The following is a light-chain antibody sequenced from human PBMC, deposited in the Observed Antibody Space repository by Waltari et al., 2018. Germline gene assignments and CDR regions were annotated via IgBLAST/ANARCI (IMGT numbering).Light chain of an antibody. CDR2: EVS. V-gene: IGLV2-14*01. Sequence: QSALTQPASVSGSPGQSIAISCTGTSSDLGSYNYVSWYQQPPGKAPKLMIYEVSNRPSGVSDRFSGSKSGNTASLTISGLQAEDEADYYCSSCTTSNTVVFGTGTKVTVL. CDR3: SSCTTSNTVV. CDR1: SSDLGSYNY. J-gene: IGLJ1*01.